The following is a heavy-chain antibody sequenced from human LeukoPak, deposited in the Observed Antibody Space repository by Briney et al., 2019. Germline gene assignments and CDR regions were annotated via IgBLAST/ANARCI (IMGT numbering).Heavy chain of an antibody. CDR1: GVSISSSNSY. V-gene: IGHV4-39*01. Sequence: SETLSLTCTVSGVSISSSNSYWGWIRQPPGKGLEWIGSIYYSGNTYYNASLKSQVSISIDTSKNQFSLRLTSVTAADTAVYYCARVDATGSLDYWGQGTLVTVSS. D-gene: IGHD4-17*01. CDR3: ARVDATGSLDY. J-gene: IGHJ4*02. CDR2: IYYSGNT.